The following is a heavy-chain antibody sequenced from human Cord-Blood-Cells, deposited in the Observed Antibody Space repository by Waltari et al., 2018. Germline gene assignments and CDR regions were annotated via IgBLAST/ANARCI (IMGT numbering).Heavy chain of an antibody. CDR1: GGSISSYY. Sequence: QVQLQESGPGLVKPSETLSLTCTVSGGSISSYYWSWIRQPPGKGLEWIGYIYYSGSTNYNPALKSRVTISVDTSKNQFSLKLSSVTAADTAVYYCARLSDDSSSDYWGQGTLVTVSS. D-gene: IGHD3-22*01. CDR2: IYYSGST. CDR3: ARLSDDSSSDY. V-gene: IGHV4-59*01. J-gene: IGHJ4*02.